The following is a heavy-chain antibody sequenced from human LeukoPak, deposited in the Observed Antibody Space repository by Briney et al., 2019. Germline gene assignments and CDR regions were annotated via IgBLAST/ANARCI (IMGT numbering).Heavy chain of an antibody. V-gene: IGHV1-2*02. CDR2: INPKSGGT. CDR1: GYTFTGYY. D-gene: IGHD3-9*01. CDR3: ARDDILNGYSDY. J-gene: IGHJ4*02. Sequence: GASVKVSCKASGYTFTGYYMHWVRQAPGQGLEWMGWINPKSGGTNFAQKFQGRVTMTRDPSISTAYMELSRLRSDDTAVYFCARDDILNGYSDYWGQGTLVTVSS.